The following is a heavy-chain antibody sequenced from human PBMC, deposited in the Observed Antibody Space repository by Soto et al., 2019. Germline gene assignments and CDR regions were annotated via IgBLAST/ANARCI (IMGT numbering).Heavy chain of an antibody. D-gene: IGHD2-2*01. CDR1: GGTFSSYA. CDR3: GGSQGNNTSVGIYYYYYYGMDV. CDR2: IIPISDTT. J-gene: IGHJ6*02. Sequence: QVQLVQSGAEVKKPGSSVKVSCKASGGTFSSYAISWVRQAPGQGLEWMGGIIPISDTTNYAQKFQGRVTITAAEATSTAYMELRSLRSEDTAVYYCGGSQGNNTSVGIYYYYYYGMDVWGQGTTVTVSS. V-gene: IGHV1-69*01.